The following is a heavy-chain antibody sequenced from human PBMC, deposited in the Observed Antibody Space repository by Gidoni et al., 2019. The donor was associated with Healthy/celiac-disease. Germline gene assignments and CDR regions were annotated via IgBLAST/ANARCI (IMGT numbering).Heavy chain of an antibody. Sequence: QVQLQESGPGLVKPSETLSLTCAVSGYSISSGYYWGWIRQPPGKGLEWIGSIYHSGSTYYNPSLKSRVTISVDTSKNQFSLKLSSVTAADTAVYYCARWGELRGFDAFDIWGQGTMVTVSS. CDR3: ARWGELRGFDAFDI. V-gene: IGHV4-38-2*01. D-gene: IGHD1-26*01. CDR2: IYHSGST. J-gene: IGHJ3*02. CDR1: GYSISSGYY.